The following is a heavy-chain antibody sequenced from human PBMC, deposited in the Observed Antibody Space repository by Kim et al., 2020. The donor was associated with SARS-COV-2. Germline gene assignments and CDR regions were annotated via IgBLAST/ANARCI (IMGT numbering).Heavy chain of an antibody. CDR1: GFSMSDYW. CDR3: ARGAFYSGMGV. V-gene: IGHV3-74*01. J-gene: IGHJ6*02. CDR2: VSGDGSTT. Sequence: GGSLRLSCVASGFSMSDYWIYWVRQAPGKGLVWVARVSGDGSTTHYADSVKGRFAIFRDDAKNTLYLAINSLGADDTARYYCARGAFYSGMGVWGQGTTVTVSS.